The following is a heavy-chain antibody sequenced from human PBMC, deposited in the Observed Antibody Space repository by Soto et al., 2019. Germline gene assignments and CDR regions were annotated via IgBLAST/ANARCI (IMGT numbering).Heavy chain of an antibody. D-gene: IGHD6-19*01. V-gene: IGHV3-7*01. Sequence: GGSLRLSCAASGFTLSGYWMSWVRQAPGKGLEWVANINQDGSEKYYVDSVKGRFTISRDNAKNSLYLQMNSLRAEDTSVYYCARDSSRWYSLPADWGQGTLVTVSS. CDR2: INQDGSEK. J-gene: IGHJ4*02. CDR3: ARDSSRWYSLPAD. CDR1: GFTLSGYW.